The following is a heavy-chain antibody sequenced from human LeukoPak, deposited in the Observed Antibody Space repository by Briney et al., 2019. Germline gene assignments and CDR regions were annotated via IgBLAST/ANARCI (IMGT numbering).Heavy chain of an antibody. D-gene: IGHD3-10*01. V-gene: IGHV3-64*01. CDR2: ICSDGGCT. CDR3: ARGARGVFNN. J-gene: IGHJ4*02. CDR1: GFTFSNSA. Sequence: GGSLRLSCAASGFTFSNSAMHWVRQAPGKGLEYVSAICSDGGCTHYANSVKGRFTVSRDNSENTLYLQMGSLRADDMAVYYCARGARGVFNNWGQGTLVTVSS.